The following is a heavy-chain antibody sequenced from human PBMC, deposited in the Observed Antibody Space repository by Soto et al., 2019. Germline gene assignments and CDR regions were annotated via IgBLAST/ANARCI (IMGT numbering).Heavy chain of an antibody. V-gene: IGHV2-5*02. J-gene: IGHJ5*02. CDR1: GFSLTTRGVG. Sequence: QITLKESGPTLVKPTQTLTLTCTFSGFSLTTRGVGVGWIRQPPGKALECLALIYWDDGKRYSPSLQSRLSITKDTSKNQEVLTMTNLHPVDTATYYCAHIPNYYQYDWFDPWGQGTLVSVSS. CDR2: IYWDDGK. CDR3: AHIPNYYQYDWFDP. D-gene: IGHD3-16*01.